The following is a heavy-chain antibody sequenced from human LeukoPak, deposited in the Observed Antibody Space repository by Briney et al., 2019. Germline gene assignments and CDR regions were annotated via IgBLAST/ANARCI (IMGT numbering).Heavy chain of an antibody. V-gene: IGHV1-2*02. D-gene: IGHD7-27*01. Sequence: ASVKVSCKASGHXFTGYYIHWVRQAPGQGLEWMGWINPNSGGTNYAQKFQGRVTMTWDTSISTAYMELSRLRSDDTAVYYCARDALRNRHWGAWFDPWGQGTLVTVSS. J-gene: IGHJ5*02. CDR1: GHXFTGYY. CDR2: INPNSGGT. CDR3: ARDALRNRHWGAWFDP.